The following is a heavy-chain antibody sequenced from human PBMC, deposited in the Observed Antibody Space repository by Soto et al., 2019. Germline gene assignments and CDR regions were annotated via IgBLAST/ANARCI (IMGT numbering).Heavy chain of an antibody. CDR2: IRSKANSYAT. CDR1: GFTFSGSA. J-gene: IGHJ6*03. D-gene: IGHD1-20*01. CDR3: TRSSLNWNDGGFSYYYYYMDV. V-gene: IGHV3-73*01. Sequence: EVQLVESGGGLVQPGGSLKLSCAASGFTFSGSAMHWVRQASGKGLEWVGRIRSKANSYATAYAASVKGRFTISRDDSKNTAYLQMNSLKTEDTAVYYCTRSSLNWNDGGFSYYYYYMDVWGKGTTVTVSS.